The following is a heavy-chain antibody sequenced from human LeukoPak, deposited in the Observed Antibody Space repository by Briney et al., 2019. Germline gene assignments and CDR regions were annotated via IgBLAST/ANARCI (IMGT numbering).Heavy chain of an antibody. Sequence: GGSLRLSCAASGFTVSSNYMSWVRQAPGKGLEWVSVIYSGGSTYYADSVKGRFTISRDNSKNTLYLQMNSLRAEDMAVYYCARDPSTIFGATVFFDYWGQGTLVTVSS. CDR2: IYSGGST. V-gene: IGHV3-66*01. D-gene: IGHD3-3*01. CDR3: ARDPSTIFGATVFFDY. CDR1: GFTVSSNY. J-gene: IGHJ4*02.